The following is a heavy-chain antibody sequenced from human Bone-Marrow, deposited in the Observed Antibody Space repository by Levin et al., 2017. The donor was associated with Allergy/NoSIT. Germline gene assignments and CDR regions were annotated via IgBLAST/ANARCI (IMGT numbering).Heavy chain of an antibody. CDR3: SRRPHYYDSSGYYGSHAFDI. CDR1: GYSFTGFY. CDR2: ISPNSGGT. Sequence: ASVKVSCKASGYSFTGFYLHWIRQAPRQGLEWMGWISPNSGGTNYAQKFQGSVTISRDTSISTAYMELSRLRSDDTAVYYCSRRPHYYDSSGYYGSHAFDIWGQGTMVTVSS. V-gene: IGHV1-2*02. D-gene: IGHD3-22*01. J-gene: IGHJ3*02.